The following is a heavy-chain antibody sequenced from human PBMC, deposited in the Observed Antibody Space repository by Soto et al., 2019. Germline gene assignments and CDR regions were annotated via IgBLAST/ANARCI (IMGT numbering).Heavy chain of an antibody. CDR3: AKGGRGWGILTEISRYYYGMDV. CDR2: ISGSGGST. D-gene: IGHD3-9*01. V-gene: IGHV3-23*01. CDR1: GFTFSSYA. Sequence: GGSLRLSCAASGFTFSSYAMSWVRQAPGKGLEWVSAISGSGGSTYYADSVKGRFTISRDNSKNTLYLQMNSLRAEDTAVYYCAKGGRGWGILTEISRYYYGMDVWGQGTTVTVSS. J-gene: IGHJ6*02.